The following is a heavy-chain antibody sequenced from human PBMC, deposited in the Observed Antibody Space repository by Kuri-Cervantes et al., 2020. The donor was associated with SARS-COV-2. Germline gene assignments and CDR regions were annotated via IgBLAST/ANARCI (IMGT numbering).Heavy chain of an antibody. CDR1: GGTFSSYA. J-gene: IGHJ6*02. V-gene: IGHV1-69*06. CDR2: IIPISGTA. Sequence: SVKVSCKASGGTFSSYAITWVRQAPGQGLEWMGGIIPISGTANYAQKFQGRVTITADKSTSTAYMELSSLRSEDTAVYYCARKIGGGYCSGGSCWGMDVWGQGTTVTVSS. CDR3: ARKIGGGYCSGGSCWGMDV. D-gene: IGHD2-15*01.